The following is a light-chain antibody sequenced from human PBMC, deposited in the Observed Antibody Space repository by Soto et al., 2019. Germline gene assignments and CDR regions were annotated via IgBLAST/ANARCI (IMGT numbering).Light chain of an antibody. Sequence: EIVMTQSPATLSVSPGERATLSCRASQSVRSNLAWYQQKPGQAPRLLIYGASTRETGIPARFSGSGSGTEFTLTISSLQSGDVSVDDCQQYNRWPFTFRPGTKVDI. J-gene: IGKJ3*01. CDR2: GAS. CDR3: QQYNRWPFT. V-gene: IGKV3-15*01. CDR1: QSVRSN.